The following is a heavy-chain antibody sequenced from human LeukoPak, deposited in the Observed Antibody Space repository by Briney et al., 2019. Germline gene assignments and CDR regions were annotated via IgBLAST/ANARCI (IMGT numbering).Heavy chain of an antibody. CDR3: AKSLAAAAGYYFDY. CDR1: GFTFSSDG. J-gene: IGHJ4*02. Sequence: GGSLRLSCAASGFTFSSDGMHWVRQAPGKGLEWVAVISYDGSNKYYADSVKGRFTISRDNSKNTLYLQMNSLRAEDTAVYYCAKSLAAAAGYYFDYWGQGTLVTVSS. V-gene: IGHV3-30*18. D-gene: IGHD6-13*01. CDR2: ISYDGSNK.